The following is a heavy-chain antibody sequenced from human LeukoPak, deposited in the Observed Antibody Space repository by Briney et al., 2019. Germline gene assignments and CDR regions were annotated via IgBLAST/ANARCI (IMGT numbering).Heavy chain of an antibody. Sequence: GGSLRLSCAASGFTFDDYAMHWVRQAPGKGLEWVSGISWNSGSIGYADSVKGRFTISRDNAKNSLYLQMNSLRAEDTALYYCAKDRAGGLYYYDSSGYYYSPYFDYWGQGTLVTVSS. CDR3: AKDRAGGLYYYDSSGYYYSPYFDY. V-gene: IGHV3-9*01. CDR2: ISWNSGSI. CDR1: GFTFDDYA. D-gene: IGHD3-22*01. J-gene: IGHJ4*02.